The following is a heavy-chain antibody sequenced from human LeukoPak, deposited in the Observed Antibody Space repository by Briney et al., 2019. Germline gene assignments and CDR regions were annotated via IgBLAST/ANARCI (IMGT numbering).Heavy chain of an antibody. J-gene: IGHJ3*02. CDR1: GFTFSDYY. CDR2: ISSSGSTI. V-gene: IGHV3-11*01. D-gene: IGHD3-22*01. CDR3: ARDHYGYDSQGHGGNDAFDI. Sequence: GGSLRLSCAASGFTFSDYYMSWIRQAPGKGLEWVSYISSSGSTIYYADSVKGRFTISRDNAKNSLYLQMNSLRAEDTAVYYCARDHYGYDSQGHGGNDAFDIWGQGTMVTVSS.